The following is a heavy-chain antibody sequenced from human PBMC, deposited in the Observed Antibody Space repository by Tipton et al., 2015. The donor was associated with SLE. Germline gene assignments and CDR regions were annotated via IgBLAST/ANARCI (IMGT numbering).Heavy chain of an antibody. D-gene: IGHD4-11*01. CDR3: AREFLNPVTTAHYYFDL. Sequence: TPSLTCTVSGGSISSYYWSWIRQPAGGGLEWIGRIYTNDNTNYNPSLKSRVTMSVDTSKTHFSLKLISVTAADTAVYYCAREFLNPVTTAHYYFDLWGRGTLVTVSS. CDR1: GGSISSYY. V-gene: IGHV4-4*07. CDR2: IYTNDNT. J-gene: IGHJ2*01.